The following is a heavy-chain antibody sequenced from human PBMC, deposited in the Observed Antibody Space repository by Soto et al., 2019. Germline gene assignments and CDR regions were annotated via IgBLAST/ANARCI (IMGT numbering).Heavy chain of an antibody. Sequence: PGGPLRLSCAASGFTFSSYGMHWVRQAPGKGLEWVAVIWYDGSNKYYADSVKGRFTISRDNSKNTLYLQMNSLRAEDTAVYYCARDIRSSYYYGMDVWGQGTTVTVSS. V-gene: IGHV3-33*01. CDR1: GFTFSSYG. J-gene: IGHJ6*02. CDR2: IWYDGSNK. CDR3: ARDIRSSYYYGMDV. D-gene: IGHD6-6*01.